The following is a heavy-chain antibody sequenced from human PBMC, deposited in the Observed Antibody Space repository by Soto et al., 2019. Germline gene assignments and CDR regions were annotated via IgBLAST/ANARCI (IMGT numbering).Heavy chain of an antibody. J-gene: IGHJ1*01. Sequence: QVQLVESGGGLVQPGRSLRLSCAASGFMFTSYAMHWVRQVPGKGLEWLAYTSFDGSSKDHADSVKGRFFISRDNSKSTLYLQMNRLRVEDTAVYYCARVSGYSGYDYGQWGQGTLVTVSS. CDR3: ARVSGYSGYDYGQ. CDR1: GFMFTSYA. D-gene: IGHD5-12*01. CDR2: TSFDGSSK. V-gene: IGHV3-30-3*01.